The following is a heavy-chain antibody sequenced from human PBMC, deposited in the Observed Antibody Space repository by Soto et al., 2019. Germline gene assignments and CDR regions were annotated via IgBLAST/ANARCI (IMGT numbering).Heavy chain of an antibody. J-gene: IGHJ4*02. CDR3: ARQGVPAAAISYFDY. Sequence: GESLKISCKGSGYSFTSYWIGWVRQMPGKGLEWMGIIYPGDSDTRYSPSFQGQVTISADKSISTAYLQWSSLKASDTAMYYCARQGVPAAAISYFDYWGQGTLVTVSS. V-gene: IGHV5-51*01. CDR2: IYPGDSDT. CDR1: GYSFTSYW. D-gene: IGHD2-2*01.